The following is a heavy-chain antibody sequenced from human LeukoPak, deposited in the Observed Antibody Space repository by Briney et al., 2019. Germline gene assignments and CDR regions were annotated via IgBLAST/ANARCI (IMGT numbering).Heavy chain of an antibody. CDR2: IDWDDDK. CDR3: ARSRLYYYNSSGYFDAFDI. Sequence: SGPTLVNPTQTLTLTCTFSGFSLSTSGMCVSWIRQPPGKALEWLARIDWDDDKYYSTSLKTRLTISKVTSKNQVVLTMTNMDPVDTATYYCARSRLYYYNSSGYFDAFDIWGQGTMVTVSS. J-gene: IGHJ3*02. D-gene: IGHD3-22*01. V-gene: IGHV2-70*11. CDR1: GFSLSTSGMC.